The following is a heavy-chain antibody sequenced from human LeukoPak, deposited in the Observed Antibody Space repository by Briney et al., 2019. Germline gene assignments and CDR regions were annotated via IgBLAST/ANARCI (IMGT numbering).Heavy chain of an antibody. J-gene: IGHJ6*03. CDR3: ARGNSCSSTSCYRNYYYYYMDV. CDR1: GGSFSGYY. Sequence: PSETLSLTCAVYGGSFSGYYWSWIRQPPGKGLEWLGEINHSGSTNYNPSLKSRVTISEDTSKNQFSLKVTSVTAADTAVYYCARGNSCSSTSCYRNYYYYYMDVWGKGTTVTVSS. V-gene: IGHV4-34*01. D-gene: IGHD2-2*02. CDR2: INHSGST.